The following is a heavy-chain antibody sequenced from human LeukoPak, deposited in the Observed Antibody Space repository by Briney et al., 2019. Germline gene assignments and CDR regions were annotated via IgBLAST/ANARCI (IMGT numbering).Heavy chain of an antibody. CDR2: IYYSGST. J-gene: IGHJ3*02. D-gene: IGHD2-2*02. CDR3: ARQTDRYCSSTSCYKGAFDI. Sequence: PSETLSLTCTVSGGSISSSSYYWGWIRQPPGKGLEWIGSIYYSGSTYYDPSLKSRVTISVDTSKNQFSLKLSSVTAADTAVYYCARQTDRYCSSTSCYKGAFDIWGQGTMVTVSS. CDR1: GGSISSSSYY. V-gene: IGHV4-39*01.